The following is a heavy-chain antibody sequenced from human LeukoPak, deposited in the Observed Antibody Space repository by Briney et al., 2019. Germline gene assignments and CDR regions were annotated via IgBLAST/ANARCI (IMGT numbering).Heavy chain of an antibody. CDR3: GRGPTGGNSEQYFQH. Sequence: GRSLRLSCAASGFTFSSYAMHWVRQPPGKGLEWVAVISYDGSNKYYADSVKGRFTISRDNSKNTLYLQMNSLRAEDTAVCYCGRGPTGGNSEQYFQHWGQGTLVTVSS. V-gene: IGHV3-30*01. CDR1: GFTFSSYA. D-gene: IGHD4-23*01. J-gene: IGHJ1*01. CDR2: ISYDGSNK.